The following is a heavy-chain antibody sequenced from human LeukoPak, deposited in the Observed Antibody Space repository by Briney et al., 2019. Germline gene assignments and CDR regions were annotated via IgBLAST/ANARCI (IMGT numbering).Heavy chain of an antibody. CDR2: IIPILGIA. CDR1: GGTFSSYA. J-gene: IGHJ4*02. D-gene: IGHD6-19*01. Sequence: GASVKVSCKASGGTFSSYAISWVRQAPGQGLEWMGRIIPILGIANYAQKFQGRVTITADKSTSTAYMKLSSLRSEDTAVYYCARRQRPSLFSSGWYDHFDDWGQGSLVTVSS. V-gene: IGHV1-69*04. CDR3: ARRQRPSLFSSGWYDHFDD.